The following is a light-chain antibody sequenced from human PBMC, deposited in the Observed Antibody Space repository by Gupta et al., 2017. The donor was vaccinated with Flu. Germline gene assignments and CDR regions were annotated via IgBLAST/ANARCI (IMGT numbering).Light chain of an antibody. V-gene: IGKV1-12*01. CDR2: VAS. CDR3: QQANSFPLT. Sequence: GDRVTITCRASQVISSSLAWYQQKPGKAPKLLIYVASTLQSGVPSRFSVSGSGTDFTLTITSLQPEDFATYYCQQANSFPLTFGPGTKVDIK. CDR1: QVISSS. J-gene: IGKJ3*01.